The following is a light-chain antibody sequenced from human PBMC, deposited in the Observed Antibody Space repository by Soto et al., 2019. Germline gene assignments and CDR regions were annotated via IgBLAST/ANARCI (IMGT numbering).Light chain of an antibody. CDR2: DSS. V-gene: IGKV3-11*01. Sequence: EIVLTQSPATLSLSPGERATLSCRASQSVGTYFAWYQQKPGQAPRLLIYDSSNRATGIPARFSGSGTGTDFALTISSLEPEDFGVYYCQQRRDWPSTFGGGTKVEIK. CDR3: QQRRDWPST. J-gene: IGKJ4*01. CDR1: QSVGTY.